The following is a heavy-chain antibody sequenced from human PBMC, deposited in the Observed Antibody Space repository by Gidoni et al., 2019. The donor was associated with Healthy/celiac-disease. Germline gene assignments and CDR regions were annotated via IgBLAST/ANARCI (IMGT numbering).Heavy chain of an antibody. CDR3: ARSITMVRGVIRTDAFDI. CDR1: GPTVSINY. D-gene: IGHD3-10*01. CDR2: IYSGSST. V-gene: IGHV3-53*04. Sequence: EVQLVESGGGLVQPGGSLSHSWAAPGPTVSINYMSWVRQAPGTGLEGVSVIYSGSSTYNANSVKGGFTISRHNCKNTLYLQMNSLRAEDTAVYYCARSITMVRGVIRTDAFDIWGQGTMVTVSS. J-gene: IGHJ3*02.